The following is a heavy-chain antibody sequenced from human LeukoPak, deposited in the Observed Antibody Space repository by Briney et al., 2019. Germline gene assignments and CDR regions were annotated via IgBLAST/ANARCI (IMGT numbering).Heavy chain of an antibody. CDR1: GFTVSSTY. Sequence: GGSLRLSCAASGFTVSSTYMSWVRQAQGKGLEWVSVIYSGGSTYYADSVKGRFTISRDNSKNTLYLQMNSLRAEDTAVYYCARGVDEGAFDIWGQGTMVTVSS. J-gene: IGHJ3*02. CDR2: IYSGGST. V-gene: IGHV3-53*01. CDR3: ARGVDEGAFDI.